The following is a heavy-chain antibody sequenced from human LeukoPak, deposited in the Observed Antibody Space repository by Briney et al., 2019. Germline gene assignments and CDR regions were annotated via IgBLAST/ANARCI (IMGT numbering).Heavy chain of an antibody. CDR1: GGSISSGDYY. D-gene: IGHD1-14*01. CDR2: IYYSGST. J-gene: IGHJ6*02. CDR3: VRIRIGLSYYYYGMDV. V-gene: IGHV4-30-4*01. Sequence: SQTLSLTCTISGGSISSGDYYWSWIRQPPGKGLEWIGYIYYSGSTYYNPSLKSRVTISVDTSKNQFSLKLSSVTAADTAVYYCVRIRIGLSYYYYGMDVWGQGTTVTVSS.